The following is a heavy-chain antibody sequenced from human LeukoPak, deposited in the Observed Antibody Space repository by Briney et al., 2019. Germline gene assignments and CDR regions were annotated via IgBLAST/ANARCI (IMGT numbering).Heavy chain of an antibody. CDR2: IHHSGST. CDR3: ARYGIAVAPRPFDP. D-gene: IGHD6-19*01. CDR1: RGSITSGTFY. J-gene: IGHJ5*02. Sequence: SETLSLTCTVSRGSITSGTFYWGWTRQPPGKGLEWIGTIHHSGSTNYNPSLKSRVTISVDTSKNQFSLKLSSVTAADTAVYYCARYGIAVAPRPFDPWGQGTLVTVSS. V-gene: IGHV4-39*07.